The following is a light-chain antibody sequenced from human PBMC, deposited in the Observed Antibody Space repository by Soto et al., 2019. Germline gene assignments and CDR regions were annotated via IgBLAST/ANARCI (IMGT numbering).Light chain of an antibody. CDR2: ATS. Sequence: ETVMTQSPGTLSVSPGETVTVSCRASQSVSSNLAWYQQKPGQAPRLLIYATSTRATGIPARFSGSGSGTEFTLTISSLQFEDFAVYYCQQYNNLYTFGQGTKLEI. V-gene: IGKV3-15*01. J-gene: IGKJ2*01. CDR1: QSVSSN. CDR3: QQYNNLYT.